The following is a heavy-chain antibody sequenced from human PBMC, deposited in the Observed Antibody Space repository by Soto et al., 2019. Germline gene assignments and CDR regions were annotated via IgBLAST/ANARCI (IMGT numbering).Heavy chain of an antibody. V-gene: IGHV4-34*01. CDR2: INHSGST. CDR3: ATFYGDYVSY. CDR1: GGSFSGYY. J-gene: IGHJ4*02. D-gene: IGHD4-17*01. Sequence: PSETLSLTSAVYGGSFSGYYWSWIRQPPGKGLEWIGEINHSGSTNYNPSLKRRVTISVDTSKNQFSLKLSSVTAADTAVYYCATFYGDYVSYWGQGTLVTVSS.